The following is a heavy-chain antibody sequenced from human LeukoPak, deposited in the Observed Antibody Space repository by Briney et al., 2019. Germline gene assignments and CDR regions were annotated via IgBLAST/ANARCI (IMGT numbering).Heavy chain of an antibody. Sequence: SETLSLTCTVSGGSISSSSYYWGWIRQPPGKGLEWIGSIYYSGSTYYNPSLKSRVTISVDTSKNQFSLKLSSVTAADTAVYYCARSDYTGVWFDPWGQGTLVTVSS. CDR3: ARSDYTGVWFDP. CDR1: GGSISSSSYY. D-gene: IGHD4-11*01. J-gene: IGHJ5*02. CDR2: IYYSGST. V-gene: IGHV4-39*07.